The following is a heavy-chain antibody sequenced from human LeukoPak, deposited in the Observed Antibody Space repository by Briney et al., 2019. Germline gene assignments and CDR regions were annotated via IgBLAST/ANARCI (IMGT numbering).Heavy chain of an antibody. CDR1: GGSISSYY. CDR2: IYYSGST. Sequence: SETLSLTCTVSGGSISSYYWSWIRQPPGKGLEWIGYIYYSGSTNYNPSLKSRVTMSVDTSKNQFSLKLSSVTAADTAVYYCARVFSTSRSKYNWFDPWGQGTLVTVSS. D-gene: IGHD2-2*01. J-gene: IGHJ5*02. CDR3: ARVFSTSRSKYNWFDP. V-gene: IGHV4-59*12.